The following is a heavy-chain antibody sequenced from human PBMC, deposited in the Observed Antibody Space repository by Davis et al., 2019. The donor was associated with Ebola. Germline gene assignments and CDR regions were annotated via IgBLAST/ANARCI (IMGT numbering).Heavy chain of an antibody. CDR3: ARDKFPEDGMDV. J-gene: IGHJ6*02. CDR2: ISGSGGST. D-gene: IGHD2-21*01. V-gene: IGHV3-23*01. CDR1: GFTFSSYA. Sequence: GESLKISCAASGFTFSSYAMSWVRQAPGKGLEWVSAISGSGGSTYYADSVKGRFTISRDNSKNTLYLEMDSLTPEDSAVYYCARDKFPEDGMDVWGQGTTVTVSS.